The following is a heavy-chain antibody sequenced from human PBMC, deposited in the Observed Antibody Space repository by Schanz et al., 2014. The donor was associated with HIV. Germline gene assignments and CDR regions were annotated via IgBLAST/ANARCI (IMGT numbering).Heavy chain of an antibody. D-gene: IGHD2-15*01. CDR3: ARDLCGKDDY. CDR1: RFSFRGYG. Sequence: QVQLVESGGGVVQPGRSLILSCAASRFSFRGYGMHWVRQTPGKGLEWVAVISYDGSNKYYVDSVKGRFTISRDNAKNTLYLQMDSLRAEDTAVYYCARDLCGKDDYWGQGTLVTVSS. J-gene: IGHJ4*02. V-gene: IGHV3-30*03. CDR2: ISYDGSNK.